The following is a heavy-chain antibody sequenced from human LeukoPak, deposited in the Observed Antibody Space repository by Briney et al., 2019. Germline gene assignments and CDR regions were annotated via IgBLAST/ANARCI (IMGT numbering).Heavy chain of an antibody. CDR3: AKRRWLGGIGVADPFDY. J-gene: IGHJ4*02. V-gene: IGHV3-23*01. D-gene: IGHD6-19*01. CDR2: ISDSGGST. CDR1: GFTFTSYA. Sequence: GGSLRLSCSASGFTFTSYAMSWVRQGPGKGLEWVSVISDSGGSTYYADSVKGRFTISRDNSKNTLYLQMNRLRADDTAVYYCAKRRWLGGIGVADPFDYWGQGTLVTVSS.